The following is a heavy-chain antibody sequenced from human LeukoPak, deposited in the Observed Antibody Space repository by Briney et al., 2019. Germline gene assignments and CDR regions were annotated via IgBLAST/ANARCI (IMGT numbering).Heavy chain of an antibody. CDR3: AKDKGDFWSGHHY. CDR2: ITGSGGST. J-gene: IGHJ4*02. Sequence: GGSLRLSCAASGFTFSNYAMSWVRQAPGKGLAWVSSITGSGGSTYYADSVKGRFTISRDNSKNTLYLQMSSLRAEDTAVYYCAKDKGDFWSGHHYWGQGTLVTVSS. D-gene: IGHD3-3*01. CDR1: GFTFSNYA. V-gene: IGHV3-23*01.